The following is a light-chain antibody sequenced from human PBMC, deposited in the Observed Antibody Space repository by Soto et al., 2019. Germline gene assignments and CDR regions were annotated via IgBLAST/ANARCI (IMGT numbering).Light chain of an antibody. V-gene: IGKV1-6*01. CDR1: QGIRND. J-gene: IGKJ5*01. CDR3: QQRHNWPIT. Sequence: AIQMTQSPSSLSASVGERVTITCRASQGIRNDLGWYQQKPGKAPKLLIYAASSLQSGVPSRFSGSGSGTDFTLTISSLEPADFGVYYCQQRHNWPITFGQGTRLEI. CDR2: AAS.